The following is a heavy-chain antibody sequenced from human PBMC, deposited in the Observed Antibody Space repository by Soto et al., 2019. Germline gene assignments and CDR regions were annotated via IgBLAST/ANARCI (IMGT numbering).Heavy chain of an antibody. D-gene: IGHD3-22*01. Sequence: GGSLRFSCAASGFTFSSYSMNWVRQAPGKGLEWVSSISSSSSYIYYADSVKGRFTISRDNAKNSLYLQMNSLRAEDTAVYYCARAPRGWLLRAFDYWGQGTLVTVSS. CDR2: ISSSSSYI. J-gene: IGHJ4*02. V-gene: IGHV3-21*01. CDR3: ARAPRGWLLRAFDY. CDR1: GFTFSSYS.